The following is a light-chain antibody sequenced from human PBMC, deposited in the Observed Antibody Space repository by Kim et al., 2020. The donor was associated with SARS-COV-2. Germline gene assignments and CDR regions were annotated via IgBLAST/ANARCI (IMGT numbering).Light chain of an antibody. CDR1: SSDVGSYNL. Sequence: QSITISCTGTSSDVGSYNLVSWYQQHPGKAPKLMIYEVSQRPSGVSNRFSGSKSGNTASLTISGLQAEDEADYYCCSYAGSSTPYVFGTGTKVTVL. J-gene: IGLJ1*01. V-gene: IGLV2-23*02. CDR3: CSYAGSSTPYV. CDR2: EVS.